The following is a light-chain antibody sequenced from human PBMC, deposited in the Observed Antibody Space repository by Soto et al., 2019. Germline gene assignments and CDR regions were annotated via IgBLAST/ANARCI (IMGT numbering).Light chain of an antibody. CDR3: QEYSSYST. Sequence: DLQMTQSPSTLSASVGDRVTITCRASQSISSWLAWYQQKPGKAPKLLIYDASSLESGVPLRFSGSESGTDFPLTISSLQPDDFATYYCQEYSSYSTFGGGTKVEIK. CDR1: QSISSW. V-gene: IGKV1-5*01. CDR2: DAS. J-gene: IGKJ4*01.